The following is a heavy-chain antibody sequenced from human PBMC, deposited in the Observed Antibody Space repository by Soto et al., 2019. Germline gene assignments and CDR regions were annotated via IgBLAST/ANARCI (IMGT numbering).Heavy chain of an antibody. J-gene: IGHJ4*02. V-gene: IGHV1-18*01. D-gene: IGHD2-21*01. CDR1: GYTFINYH. CDR3: AKSPRGEMAKD. CDR2: INTYNGMT. Sequence: QVQLVQSGGEVKKPGASVTVSCKASGYTFINYHITWVRQAPGQGLEWMAWINTYNGMTDYAQRFQGRVTMTRDTSTSTAFMELRNLESDDKAVYFCAKSPRGEMAKDWGQGTLVIVSS.